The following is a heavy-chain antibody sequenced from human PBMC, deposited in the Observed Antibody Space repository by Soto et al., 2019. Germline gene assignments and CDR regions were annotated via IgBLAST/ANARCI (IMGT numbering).Heavy chain of an antibody. CDR1: GGSFTSNNW. CDR2: VYRTGST. V-gene: IGHV4-4*02. D-gene: IGHD1-7*01. Sequence: LSLTCAVSGGSFTSNNWWTWVRQPPGQGLEWIGEVYRTGSTNYNPSLKSRVTISLDKSENQFSLKVTSLTAADTAVYYCASRDPGTSVDYWGQGTLVTVSS. J-gene: IGHJ4*02. CDR3: ASRDPGTSVDY.